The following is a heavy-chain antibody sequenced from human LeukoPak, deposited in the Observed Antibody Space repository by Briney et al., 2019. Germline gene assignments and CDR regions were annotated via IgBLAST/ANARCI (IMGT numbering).Heavy chain of an antibody. D-gene: IGHD6-19*01. J-gene: IGHJ4*02. CDR3: VTDIRSGWRNY. CDR1: GYSLTEVS. CDR2: LDPEDGAA. V-gene: IGHV1-24*01. Sequence: GASVKVSCKVSGYSLTEVSTHWVRPAPGKGLEWMGGLDPEDGAALYARKVQGRLTMTEDTSIGKAFMELRSPKSEDTAIYYCVTDIRSGWRNYWGQGTLITVCS.